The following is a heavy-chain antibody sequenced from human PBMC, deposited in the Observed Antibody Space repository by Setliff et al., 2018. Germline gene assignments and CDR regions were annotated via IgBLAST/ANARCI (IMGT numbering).Heavy chain of an antibody. J-gene: IGHJ6*03. V-gene: IGHV7-4-1*02. CDR3: ARATRFGTIKYRGDYYMDV. Sequence: ASVKVSCKASGYTFSSYAMNWVRQAPGQGLEWMGWLNTNTGNPTYAQDFTGRFVFSLDTSVSTAYLQISSLKAEDTAVYYCARATRFGTIKYRGDYYMDVWGKGTTVTVSS. CDR1: GYTFSSYA. D-gene: IGHD3-10*01. CDR2: LNTNTGNP.